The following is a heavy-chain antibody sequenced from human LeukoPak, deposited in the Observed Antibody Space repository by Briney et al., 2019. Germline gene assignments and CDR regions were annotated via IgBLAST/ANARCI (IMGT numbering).Heavy chain of an antibody. J-gene: IGHJ4*02. CDR2: IYYSGST. V-gene: IGHV4-30-4*01. Sequence: SETLSLTCTVSGGSISSGDYYWSWIRQPPGKGLEWIGYIYYSGSTYYNPSLKSRVTISVDRSKNQFSLKLSSVTAADTAVYYCARTVYYYDSSGYPRAYYFDYWGQGTLVTVSS. CDR1: GGSISSGDYY. D-gene: IGHD3-22*01. CDR3: ARTVYYYDSSGYPRAYYFDY.